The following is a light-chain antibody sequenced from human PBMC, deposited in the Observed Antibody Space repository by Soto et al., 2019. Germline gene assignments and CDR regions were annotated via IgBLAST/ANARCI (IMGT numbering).Light chain of an antibody. V-gene: IGKV1-5*03. CDR3: QQYNSYSPT. Sequence: DIQMTQSPSTLSSSVGDRLTITCRASQSISVWLAWYQQKAGKASNLLIYKASRLESGVPSRFSGSGSETEFTLTISGLQPGDSATYYCQQYNSYSPTFGQGTKVDIK. CDR1: QSISVW. J-gene: IGKJ1*01. CDR2: KAS.